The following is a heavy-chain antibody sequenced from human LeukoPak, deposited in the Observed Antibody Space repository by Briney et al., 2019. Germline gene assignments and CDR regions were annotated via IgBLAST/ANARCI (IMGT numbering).Heavy chain of an antibody. Sequence: ASVKVSCKASGGTFSSYAISWVRQAPGQGLEGMGGIIPIFGTANYAQKFQGRVTITTDESTSTAYMELSSLSSEDTAVYYCARSSKGSGSYLGYWGQGTLVTVSS. J-gene: IGHJ4*02. V-gene: IGHV1-69*05. CDR1: GGTFSSYA. D-gene: IGHD3-10*01. CDR3: ARSSKGSGSYLGY. CDR2: IIPIFGTA.